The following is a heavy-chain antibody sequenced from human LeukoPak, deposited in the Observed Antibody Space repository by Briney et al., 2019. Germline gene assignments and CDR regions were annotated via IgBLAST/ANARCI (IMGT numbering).Heavy chain of an antibody. Sequence: GGSLRLSCAASGFTFSSYGMHWVRQAPGKGLEWVAFIRYDGSNKYYADSVKGRFTISRDNSKNTLYLQMNSLRAEDTAVYYCARDSPTTASFDYWGQGTLVTVSS. CDR1: GFTFSSYG. J-gene: IGHJ4*02. V-gene: IGHV3-30*02. CDR2: IRYDGSNK. CDR3: ARDSPTTASFDY. D-gene: IGHD4-17*01.